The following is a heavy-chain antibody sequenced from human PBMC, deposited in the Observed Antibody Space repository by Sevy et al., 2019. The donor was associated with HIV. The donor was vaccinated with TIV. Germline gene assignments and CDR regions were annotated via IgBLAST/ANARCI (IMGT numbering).Heavy chain of an antibody. CDR3: ARGLSPYSSSWYLTYGMDV. D-gene: IGHD6-13*01. CDR2: ISAYNGNT. CDR1: GYTFTSYG. V-gene: IGHV1-18*01. Sequence: ASVKVSCKASGYTFTSYGISWVRQAPGQGLEWMGWISAYNGNTNYAQKLQDRVTMTTDTSTSTAYMELRSLRSDDTAVHYCARGLSPYSSSWYLTYGMDVWGQGTTVTVSS. J-gene: IGHJ6*02.